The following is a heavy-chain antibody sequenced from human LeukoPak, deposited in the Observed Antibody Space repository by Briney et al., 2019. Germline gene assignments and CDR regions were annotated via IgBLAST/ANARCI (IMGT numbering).Heavy chain of an antibody. D-gene: IGHD5-18*01. CDR1: GGSFSGYY. Sequence: ASETLSLTCAVYGGSFSGYYWSWIRQPPGKGLEWIGEINHSGSTNYNPSLKSRVTISVDTSKNQFSLKLSSVTAADTAVYYCASWIQLWDDAFDIWGQGTMSPSLQ. J-gene: IGHJ3*02. CDR2: INHSGST. CDR3: ASWIQLWDDAFDI. V-gene: IGHV4-34*01.